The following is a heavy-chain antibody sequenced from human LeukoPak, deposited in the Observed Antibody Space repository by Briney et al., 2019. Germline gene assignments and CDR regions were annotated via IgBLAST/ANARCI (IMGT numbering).Heavy chain of an antibody. V-gene: IGHV3-7*01. CDR2: IKQDGSEK. CDR1: GFTFSSYW. J-gene: IGHJ6*03. Sequence: QTGGSLRLSCAASGFTFSSYWMSWVRQAPGKGLEWVANIKQDGSEKYYVDSVKGRFTISRDNAKNSLYLQMNSLRAGDTAVYYCAREWCSSTSCPAAYYMDVWGKGTTVTVSS. D-gene: IGHD2-2*01. CDR3: AREWCSSTSCPAAYYMDV.